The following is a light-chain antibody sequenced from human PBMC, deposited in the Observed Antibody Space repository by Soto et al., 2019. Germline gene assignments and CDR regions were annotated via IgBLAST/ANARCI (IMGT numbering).Light chain of an antibody. CDR1: QGVSANH. CDR2: GAS. J-gene: IGKJ3*01. V-gene: IGKV3-20*01. CDR3: QQYSRSPFT. Sequence: VLTQSPGTLSLSPGERATLSCRASQGVSANHLTWYQQKPGQAPRLLMCGASTRATGIPDRFSGSGSGTDFTITISRLEPEDFAVYFCQQYSRSPFTFGPGTKVDI.